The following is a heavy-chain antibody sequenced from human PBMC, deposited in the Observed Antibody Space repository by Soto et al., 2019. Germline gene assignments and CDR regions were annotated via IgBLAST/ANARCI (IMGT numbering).Heavy chain of an antibody. J-gene: IGHJ6*02. CDR1: GYTFTSYA. Sequence: ASVKVSCKASGYTFTSYAMHWVRQAPGQRLEWMGWINAGNGNTKYSQKFQGRVTITRDTSASTAYMELSSLRSEDTAVYYCARDNYDFWSGYPRTDYYYGMDVWGQGTTVTVSS. V-gene: IGHV1-3*01. CDR3: ARDNYDFWSGYPRTDYYYGMDV. CDR2: INAGNGNT. D-gene: IGHD3-3*01.